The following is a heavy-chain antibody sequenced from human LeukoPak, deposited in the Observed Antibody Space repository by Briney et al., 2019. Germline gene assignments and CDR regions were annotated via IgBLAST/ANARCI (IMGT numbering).Heavy chain of an antibody. CDR2: ISWNSGSI. V-gene: IGHV3-9*01. Sequence: PGGSLRLSCAASGFTFSDYYMSWIRQAPGKGLEWVSGISWNSGSIGYADSVKGRFTISRDNAKNSLYLQMNSLRAEDTALYYCAKENIEPTAPSGFDYWGQGTLVTVSS. CDR1: GFTFSDYY. D-gene: IGHD1-14*01. J-gene: IGHJ4*02. CDR3: AKENIEPTAPSGFDY.